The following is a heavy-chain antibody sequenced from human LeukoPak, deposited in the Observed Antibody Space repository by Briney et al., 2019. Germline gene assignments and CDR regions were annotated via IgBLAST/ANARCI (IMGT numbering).Heavy chain of an antibody. Sequence: ASVKVSCKASGYTFTGYYMHWVRQAPGQGLEWMGWINPNSGDTNYAQKLQGRVTMTTDTSTSTAYMELRSLRSDDTAVYYCARRDILTGLYYFDYWGQGTLVTVSS. CDR2: INPNSGDT. J-gene: IGHJ4*02. CDR1: GYTFTGYY. D-gene: IGHD3-9*01. V-gene: IGHV1-2*02. CDR3: ARRDILTGLYYFDY.